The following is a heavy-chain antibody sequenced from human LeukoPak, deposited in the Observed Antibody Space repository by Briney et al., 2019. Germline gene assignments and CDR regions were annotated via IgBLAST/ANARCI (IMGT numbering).Heavy chain of an antibody. Sequence: PSETLSLTCTVSGGSIRSSSYYWGWIRQPPGTGLEWIGSIYYSGSTYYNPSLKSRVTISVDTSKNQFSLKLSSVTAADTAVYYCARLYVYYYYMDVWGKGTTVTVSS. J-gene: IGHJ6*03. V-gene: IGHV4-39*01. D-gene: IGHD3-16*01. CDR2: IYYSGST. CDR1: GGSIRSSSYY. CDR3: ARLYVYYYYMDV.